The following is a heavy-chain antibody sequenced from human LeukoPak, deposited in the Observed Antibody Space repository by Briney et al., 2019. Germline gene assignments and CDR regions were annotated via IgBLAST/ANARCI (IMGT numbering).Heavy chain of an antibody. J-gene: IGHJ3*01. D-gene: IGHD7-27*01. CDR2: QNPNSGNK. CDR3: ARKGPGVLDV. CDR1: GYTFISYD. Sequence: ASVKVSCKAPGYTFISYDINWLRQVSGQRPEWMGWQNPNSGNKGYAPKFKGRVTMTRDTSTNTAYMDLSGLKSEDTAVYYCARKGPGVLDVWGQGTLVAVSS. V-gene: IGHV1-8*01.